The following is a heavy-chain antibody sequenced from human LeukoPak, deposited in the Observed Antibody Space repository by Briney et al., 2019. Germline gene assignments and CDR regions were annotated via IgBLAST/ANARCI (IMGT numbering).Heavy chain of an antibody. J-gene: IGHJ5*02. D-gene: IGHD1-1*01. CDR1: GGSISSYY. CDR2: IYYSGST. V-gene: IGHV4-59*08. Sequence: SETLSLTCTGSGGSISSYYWSWIRQPPGKGLEWIGYIYYSGSTNYNPSLKSRVTISVDTSKNQFSLKLSSVTAADTAVYYCARQLQESWFDPWGQGTLVTVSS. CDR3: ARQLQESWFDP.